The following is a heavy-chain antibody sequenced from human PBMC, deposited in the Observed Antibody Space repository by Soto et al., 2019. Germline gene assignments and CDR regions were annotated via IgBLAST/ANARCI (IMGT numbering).Heavy chain of an antibody. V-gene: IGHV3-53*01. CDR3: ARGYDSSSRYVSY. CDR2: LYAGGST. J-gene: IGHJ4*02. D-gene: IGHD6-13*01. Sequence: PGGSLRLSCAASGFTASINYMSWVRQAPGKGLEWVSLLYAGGSTCYAGSLKRRFPVSRDNSTNTLYLQMNSLRADDTAVYYCARGYDSSSRYVSYWGQEILVTVS. CDR1: GFTASINY.